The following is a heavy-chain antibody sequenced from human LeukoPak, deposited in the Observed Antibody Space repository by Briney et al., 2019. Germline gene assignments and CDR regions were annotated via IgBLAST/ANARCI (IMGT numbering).Heavy chain of an antibody. Sequence: GGSLRLSCAASGFTFSSYAMSWVRQAPGKGLEWVSAISGSGGSTYYADSVEGRFTISRDNSKNTLYLQMNSLRAEDTAVYYCARVDIAAAGSFDYWGQGTLVTVSS. CDR1: GFTFSSYA. CDR3: ARVDIAAAGSFDY. V-gene: IGHV3-23*01. J-gene: IGHJ4*02. CDR2: ISGSGGST. D-gene: IGHD6-13*01.